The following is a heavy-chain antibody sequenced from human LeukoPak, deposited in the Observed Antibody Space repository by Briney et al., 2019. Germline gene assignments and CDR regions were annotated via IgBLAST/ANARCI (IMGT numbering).Heavy chain of an antibody. Sequence: SETLSLTCTVSGGSISSYYWSWIRQPPEKGLEWIGYIYYSGSTNYNPSLKSRVTISVDTSKNQFSLKLSSVTAADTAVYYCARKGLRYFDWVPDIWGQGTMVTVSS. CDR3: ARKGLRYFDWVPDI. CDR1: GGSISSYY. V-gene: IGHV4-59*01. J-gene: IGHJ3*02. CDR2: IYYSGST. D-gene: IGHD3-9*01.